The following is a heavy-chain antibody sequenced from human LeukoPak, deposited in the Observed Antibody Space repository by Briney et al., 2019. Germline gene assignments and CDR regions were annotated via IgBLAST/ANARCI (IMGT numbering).Heavy chain of an antibody. J-gene: IGHJ4*02. CDR3: AGRDYGDPSFDY. CDR1: GGSISSYY. V-gene: IGHV4-4*07. Sequence: SETLSLTCTVSGGSISSYYWSWIRQSAGKGLEWIGRIYTSGSTNYNPSLKSRVTISVDKSKNQFSLKLSSVTAADTAVYYCAGRDYGDPSFDYWGQGTLVTVSS. CDR2: IYTSGST. D-gene: IGHD4-17*01.